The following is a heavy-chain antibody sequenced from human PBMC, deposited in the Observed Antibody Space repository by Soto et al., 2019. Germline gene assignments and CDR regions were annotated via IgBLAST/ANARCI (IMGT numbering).Heavy chain of an antibody. D-gene: IGHD4-17*01. V-gene: IGHV1-18*01. CDR1: VYSFTGYG. Sequence: ARVKVSCRASVYSFTGYGISWVRQAPGQGLEWMGWISTYNGNTNYAQKLQGRVTMTTDTSTSTAYMELRSLRSDDTAVYYCARDLHGDPYYWGQGTLVTVSS. CDR2: ISTYNGNT. CDR3: ARDLHGDPYY. J-gene: IGHJ4*02.